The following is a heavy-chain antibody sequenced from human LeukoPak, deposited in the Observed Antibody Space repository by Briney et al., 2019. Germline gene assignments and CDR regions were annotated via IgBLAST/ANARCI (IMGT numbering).Heavy chain of an antibody. CDR1: GGSISSYY. CDR3: ARENSGSYREFDY. CDR2: IYTSGST. D-gene: IGHD1-26*01. J-gene: IGHJ4*02. Sequence: SETLSLTCTVSGGSISSYYWSWIRQPAGKGLEWIERIYTSGSTSYNASLKSRVSMSVDTSKNQFSLKLSSVTAADTAVFYCARENSGSYREFDYWGQGTLVTVSS. V-gene: IGHV4-4*07.